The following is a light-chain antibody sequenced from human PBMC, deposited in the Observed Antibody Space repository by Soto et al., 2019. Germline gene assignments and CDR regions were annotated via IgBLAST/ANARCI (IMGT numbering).Light chain of an antibody. V-gene: IGKV3-20*01. Sequence: EIVLTQSPGTLSLSPGERATLSCRASQSVNSRFLAWYQQKPGQAPRLLMYGASTRATGIPDRFSGSGSGADFTLTISRLEPEYFAVYYCQQYGSSPPMYTLGQGTKLEIK. CDR3: QQYGSSPPMYT. CDR2: GAS. CDR1: QSVNSRF. J-gene: IGKJ2*01.